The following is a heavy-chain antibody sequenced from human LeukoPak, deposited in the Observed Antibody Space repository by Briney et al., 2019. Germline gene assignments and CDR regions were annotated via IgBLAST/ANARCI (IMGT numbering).Heavy chain of an antibody. Sequence: PSETLSLTCAVYGGSFSGYYWSWVRQPPGKGLEWIGSIYRTGNSYYTPSLKSRVNISLDTSKNHFSLKLDSVTAADTAVYYCAREADGYNLNWFDHWGQGILVTVSS. CDR2: IYRTGNS. D-gene: IGHD5-24*01. V-gene: IGHV4-34*01. CDR3: AREADGYNLNWFDH. J-gene: IGHJ5*02. CDR1: GGSFSGYY.